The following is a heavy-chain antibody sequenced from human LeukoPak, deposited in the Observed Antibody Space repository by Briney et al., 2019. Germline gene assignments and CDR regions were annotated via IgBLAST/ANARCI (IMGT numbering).Heavy chain of an antibody. D-gene: IGHD1-14*01. J-gene: IGHJ4*02. CDR1: GGSISSYS. V-gene: IGHV4-59*01. Sequence: SETLSLTCTVSGGSISSYSWNWIRQPPGKGLEWVGCIYNSRRTNYNPSLKSRVTISVDTSKNQFSLKLSSVTAADTAIYYCARGRIIGPWGQGTLVTVSS. CDR3: ARGRIIGP. CDR2: IYNSRRT.